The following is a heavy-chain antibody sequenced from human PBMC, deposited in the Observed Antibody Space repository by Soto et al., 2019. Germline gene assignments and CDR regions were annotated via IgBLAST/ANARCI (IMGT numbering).Heavy chain of an antibody. CDR2: ISASGGRT. Sequence: PGGSLRLSCSASGFTFNTYAMSWVRQAPGRRLEWVSTISASGGRTYYADSVKGRFTVSRDNSQNTLRLDMDSLRAEDTALYYCAKDHLPVGDYYYAMGVWGQGTTVTVSS. D-gene: IGHD1-26*01. J-gene: IGHJ6*02. CDR3: AKDHLPVGDYYYAMGV. CDR1: GFTFNTYA. V-gene: IGHV3-23*01.